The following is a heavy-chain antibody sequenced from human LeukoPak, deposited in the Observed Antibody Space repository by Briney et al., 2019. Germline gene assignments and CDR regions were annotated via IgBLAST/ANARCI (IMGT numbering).Heavy chain of an antibody. CDR2: VSDSSDV. J-gene: IGHJ4*02. D-gene: IGHD5-18*01. CDR3: ARDGLHTAHFDY. V-gene: IGHV3-48*02. Sequence: PGQSLRLSCAASGFTFSTYTMNWVRQAPGNGLEWVSTVSDSSDVHYSDSVKGRFTISRDNARNSLYLQMNSLRDEDTAVYYCARDGLHTAHFDYWGQGTLVTVSS. CDR1: GFTFSTYT.